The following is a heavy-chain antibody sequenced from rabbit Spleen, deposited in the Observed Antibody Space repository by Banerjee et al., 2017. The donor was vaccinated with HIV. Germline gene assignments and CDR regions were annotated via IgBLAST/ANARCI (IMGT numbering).Heavy chain of an antibody. CDR3: ARGGAVAGDGFNL. J-gene: IGHJ4*01. CDR2: IYAGGDGNT. Sequence: QSLEESGGGLVQPEGSLTLTCTASGFSFSSNYYMSWVRQAPGKRPEWIACIYAGGDGNTYYASWAKGRFTISKTSSTTVTLQMTSLTAADTATYFCARGGAVAGDGFNLWGQGTLVTVS. CDR1: GFSFSSNYY. V-gene: IGHV1S40*01. D-gene: IGHD2-1*01.